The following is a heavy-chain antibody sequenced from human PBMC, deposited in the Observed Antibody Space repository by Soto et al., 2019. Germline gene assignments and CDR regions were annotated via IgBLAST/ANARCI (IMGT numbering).Heavy chain of an antibody. D-gene: IGHD3-16*02. V-gene: IGHV4-31*03. CDR2: IYYSGST. CDR1: GGSISSGGYY. Sequence: SETLSLTCTVSGGSISSGGYYWSWIRQHPGKGLEWIGYIYYSGSTYYNPSLKSRVTISVDTSKYQFSLKLSSVTAADTAVYYCARARGVISVGVLGYWGQGTLVTVSS. CDR3: ARARGVISVGVLGY. J-gene: IGHJ4*02.